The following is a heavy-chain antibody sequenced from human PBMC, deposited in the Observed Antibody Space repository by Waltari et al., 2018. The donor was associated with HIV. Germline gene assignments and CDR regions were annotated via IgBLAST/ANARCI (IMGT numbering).Heavy chain of an antibody. D-gene: IGHD3-10*01. Sequence: EVQLVESGGGLVQPGGSVRLPCAASVFTFSRYWMSWARQAPGKGLEWGAKIKQEGSEKYYGDSVKGRFTISRDNAKNSLYLQMNSLRAEDTAVYYCARDVYYGSGQSSRAFDIWGQGTMVTVSS. CDR2: IKQEGSEK. J-gene: IGHJ3*02. V-gene: IGHV3-7*01. CDR1: VFTFSRYW. CDR3: ARDVYYGSGQSSRAFDI.